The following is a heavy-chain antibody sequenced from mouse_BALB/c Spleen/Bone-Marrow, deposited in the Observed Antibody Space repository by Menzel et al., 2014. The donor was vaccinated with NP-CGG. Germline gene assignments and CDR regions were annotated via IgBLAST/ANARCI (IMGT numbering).Heavy chain of an antibody. CDR2: TDPANGNT. CDR3: ARLNTKDY. V-gene: IGHV14-3*02. D-gene: IGHD5-1-1*01. CDR1: GYNIKDTY. J-gene: IGHJ2*01. Sequence: VQLKESGVELVKPGDSIKLTCTASGYNIKDTYMYCVKKSPEQALERLGRTDPANGNTQNDPQFPGQATITADTSSNPSYLQVSSLTSEDTAVYYCARLNTKDYWSQSTTLTVSS.